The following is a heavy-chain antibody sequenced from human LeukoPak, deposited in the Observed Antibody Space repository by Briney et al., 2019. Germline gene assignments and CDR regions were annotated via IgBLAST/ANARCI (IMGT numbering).Heavy chain of an antibody. CDR2: IYYSGST. Sequence: PSETLSLTCTVSGGSISSYYWNWIRQPPGKGLEGIGYIYYSGSTNYNLSLKSRVTISVDTSKNQFSLKLSSVTAADTAVYYCARVGYYDSSGYFDYWGQGTLVTVSS. CDR3: ARVGYYDSSGYFDY. V-gene: IGHV4-59*01. CDR1: GGSISSYY. D-gene: IGHD3-22*01. J-gene: IGHJ4*02.